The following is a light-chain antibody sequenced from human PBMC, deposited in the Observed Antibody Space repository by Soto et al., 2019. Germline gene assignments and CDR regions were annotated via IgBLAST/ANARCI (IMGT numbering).Light chain of an antibody. CDR2: DAS. J-gene: IGKJ4*01. CDR3: QQYAYSPLN. Sequence: IVLTQSPGTLSLSPGERATLSCRASRTVGNNYLAWYQQRPGQAPNLLIYDASNRATGIPDRFSGSGSGTDFTLTIARLEPEDSAMYYCQQYAYSPLNFGGGTKV. V-gene: IGKV3-20*01. CDR1: RTVGNNY.